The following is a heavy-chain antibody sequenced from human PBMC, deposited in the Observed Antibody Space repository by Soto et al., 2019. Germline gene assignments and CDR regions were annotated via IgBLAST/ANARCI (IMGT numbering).Heavy chain of an antibody. D-gene: IGHD2-2*01. V-gene: IGHV3-74*01. CDR2: ISTDGSTT. CDR3: AKDPISAVVERATYGLDV. CDR1: GFTFSRYW. Sequence: HPGGSLRLSCAASGFTFSRYWMHWVRQAPGEGLVWVSAISTDGSTTRYVDSVKGRFTISRDNSKNTLYLQMSGLRAEDTATYYCAKDPISAVVERATYGLDVWGQGTTVTVSS. J-gene: IGHJ6*02.